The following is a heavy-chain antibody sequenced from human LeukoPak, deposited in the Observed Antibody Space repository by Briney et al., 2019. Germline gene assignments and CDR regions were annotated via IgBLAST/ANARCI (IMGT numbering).Heavy chain of an antibody. V-gene: IGHV4-59*01. D-gene: IGHD3-22*01. Sequence: SETLSLTCTVSGGSISRYYWSWIRQPPGKGLEWIGYISYSGSTNYNPSLKSRVTISVDTSQNHFSLKLSSVTAADTAVYYCARVGDTSGYYYFLDYWGQGTLVTVSS. J-gene: IGHJ4*02. CDR2: ISYSGST. CDR1: GGSISRYY. CDR3: ARVGDTSGYYYFLDY.